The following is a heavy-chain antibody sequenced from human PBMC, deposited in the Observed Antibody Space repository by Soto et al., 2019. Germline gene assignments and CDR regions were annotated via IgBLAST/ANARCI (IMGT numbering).Heavy chain of an antibody. V-gene: IGHV3-53*01. D-gene: IGHD2-2*01. CDR1: GFTVSSNY. CDR3: GSRYCSSTSCPDAFDI. J-gene: IGHJ3*02. CDR2: IYSGGST. Sequence: GGSLRLSCAASGFTVSSNYMSWVRQAPGKGLEWVSVIYSGGSTYYADSVKGRFTISRDNSKNTLYLQMNSLRAEDTAVYYWGSRYCSSTSCPDAFDIWGQGTMVTVSS.